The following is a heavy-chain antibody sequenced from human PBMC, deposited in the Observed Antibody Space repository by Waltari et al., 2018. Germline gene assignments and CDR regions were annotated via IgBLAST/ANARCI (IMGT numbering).Heavy chain of an antibody. CDR2: VTRGGST. D-gene: IGHD2-21*02. CDR3: ARGGDCGGDCVLGH. CDR1: GWSFSAHY. J-gene: IGHJ4*02. Sequence: QVQLQQWGAGLLKPSETLSLTCTVSGWSFSAHYWTWIRQSPGKGLEWIGEVTRGGSTNYNPSVKSRVTISLDTSKNQFSLKMNSLTAADTAVYYCARGGDCGGDCVLGHWGQGTLVTVSS. V-gene: IGHV4-34*01.